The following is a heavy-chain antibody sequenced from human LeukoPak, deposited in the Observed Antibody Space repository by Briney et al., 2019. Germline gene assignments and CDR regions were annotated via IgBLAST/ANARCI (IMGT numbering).Heavy chain of an antibody. Sequence: GGSLRLSCAASGFTFSSCWMHWVRQAPGKGLVWVSRINSDGSSTSYADSVKGRFTISRDNAKNTLYLQMNSLRAEDTAVYYCARDPYYDILTGYYDGGWFDPWGQGTLVTVSS. CDR3: ARDPYYDILTGYYDGGWFDP. V-gene: IGHV3-74*01. J-gene: IGHJ5*02. CDR1: GFTFSSCW. CDR2: INSDGSST. D-gene: IGHD3-9*01.